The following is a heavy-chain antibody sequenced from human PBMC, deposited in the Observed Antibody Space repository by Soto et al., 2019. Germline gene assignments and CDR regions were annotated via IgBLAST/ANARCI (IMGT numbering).Heavy chain of an antibody. D-gene: IGHD1-26*01. J-gene: IGHJ6*02. CDR1: GYTFTGYY. CDR2: INPNSGDT. CDR3: AKGGAIVAAGTRVYLYNAMDV. V-gene: IGHV1-2*02. Sequence: ASVKVSCKASGYTFTGYYVHWVRQAPGQGLEWMGWINPNSGDTYLAQRFQGRVTMNRDTSIGTAYMELRVLISDDTAEYYCAKGGAIVAAGTRVYLYNAMDVWGQGTTVTVSS.